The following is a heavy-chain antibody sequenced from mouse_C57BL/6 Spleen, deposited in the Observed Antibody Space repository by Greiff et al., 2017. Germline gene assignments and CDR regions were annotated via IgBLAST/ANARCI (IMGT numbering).Heavy chain of an antibody. CDR3: ARKGNYYGSSPPYFDV. V-gene: IGHV1-61*01. J-gene: IGHJ1*03. D-gene: IGHD1-1*01. CDR1: GYTFTSYW. Sequence: VQLQQPGAELVRPGSSVKLSCKASGYTFTSYWMDWVKQRPGQGLEWIGNIYPSDSETHYNQKFKDKATLTVDKSSSTAYMQLSSLTSEDSAVYYCARKGNYYGSSPPYFDVWGTGTTVTVSS. CDR2: IYPSDSET.